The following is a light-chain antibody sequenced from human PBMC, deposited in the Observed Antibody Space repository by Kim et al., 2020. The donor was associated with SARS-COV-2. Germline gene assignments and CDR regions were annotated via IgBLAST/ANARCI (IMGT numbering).Light chain of an antibody. V-gene: IGKV1-5*01. Sequence: GDRVTITCRASQSISSWLAWYQQKPGKAPKLLIYDVSSLESGVPSRFSGSGSGQNSLSPSAACSLMIFATYYCQQYNAYSYTFGQGTKLEI. CDR3: QQYNAYSYT. CDR2: DVS. J-gene: IGKJ2*01. CDR1: QSISSW.